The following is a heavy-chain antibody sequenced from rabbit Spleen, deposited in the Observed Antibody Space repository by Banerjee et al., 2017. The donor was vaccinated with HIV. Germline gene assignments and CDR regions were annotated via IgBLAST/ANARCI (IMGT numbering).Heavy chain of an antibody. CDR3: VRGASSSGYYSL. CDR1: GLDFSSSYY. V-gene: IGHV1S47*01. CDR2: IYAGRGST. D-gene: IGHD1-1*01. J-gene: IGHJ4*01. Sequence: QEQLVEYGGDLVQPEGSLTLTCKASGLDFSSSYYMCWVRQAPGKGLEWIGIIYAGRGSTDYASWVNGRFTISSDNAQNTLYLQLSSLTVADTATYFCVRGASSSGYYSLWGPGTLVTVS.